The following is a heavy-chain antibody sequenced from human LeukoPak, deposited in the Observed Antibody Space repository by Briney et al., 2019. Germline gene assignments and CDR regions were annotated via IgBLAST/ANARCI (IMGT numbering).Heavy chain of an antibody. Sequence: PGRSLRLSCAASGFTFSSYAMHWVRQAPGKGLEWVAVISYDGSNKYYADSVKGRFTISRDNSKNTLYLQMNSLRAEDTAVYYCARGGCGWYGFDYWGQGTLVTVSS. CDR3: ARGGCGWYGFDY. J-gene: IGHJ4*02. CDR1: GFTFSSYA. D-gene: IGHD6-19*01. CDR2: ISYDGSNK. V-gene: IGHV3-30-3*01.